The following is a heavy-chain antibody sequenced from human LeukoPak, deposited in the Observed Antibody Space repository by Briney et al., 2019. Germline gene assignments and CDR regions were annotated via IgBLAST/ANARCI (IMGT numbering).Heavy chain of an antibody. CDR1: GFTFSSYA. D-gene: IGHD3-16*02. CDR2: ISGSGGST. Sequence: GGSVRLSCAASGFTFSSYAMSWVRQAPGKGLEWVSAISGSGGSTYYADSVKGRFTISRDNSKNTLYLQMNSLRAEDTAVYYCAKDHGMITFGGVIVPEYYFDYWGQGTLVTVSS. J-gene: IGHJ4*02. CDR3: AKDHGMITFGGVIVPEYYFDY. V-gene: IGHV3-23*01.